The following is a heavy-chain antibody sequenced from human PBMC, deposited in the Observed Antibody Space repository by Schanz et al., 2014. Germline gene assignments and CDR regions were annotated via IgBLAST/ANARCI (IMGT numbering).Heavy chain of an antibody. CDR2: ISSSSSTR. CDR1: GFTFSSYS. V-gene: IGHV3-48*01. D-gene: IGHD3-10*01. Sequence: EVQLMESGGGLVKPGGSLRLSCAASGFTFSSYSMNWVRQAPGKGLEWVSYISSSSSTRYYADSVKGRFTISRDNSKNTLYLQMNSLRPEDTAVYYCARGGFGEVSYFDYWGQGTLVTVSS. J-gene: IGHJ4*02. CDR3: ARGGFGEVSYFDY.